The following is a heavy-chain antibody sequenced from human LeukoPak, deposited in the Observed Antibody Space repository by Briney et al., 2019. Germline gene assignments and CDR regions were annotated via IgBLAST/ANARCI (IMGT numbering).Heavy chain of an antibody. CDR1: GYTFTSYA. CDR3: ARGRESQLLYYFYGMDV. CDR2: INTNTGNP. V-gene: IGHV7-4-1*02. J-gene: IGHJ6*02. D-gene: IGHD2-2*01. Sequence: ASVKVSCKASGYTFTSYAMNWVRQAPGQGLEWMGWINTNTGNPTYAQGFTGRFVFSLDTSVSTAYLQISSLKAEDTAVYYCARGRESQLLYYFYGMDVWGQGTTVTVSS.